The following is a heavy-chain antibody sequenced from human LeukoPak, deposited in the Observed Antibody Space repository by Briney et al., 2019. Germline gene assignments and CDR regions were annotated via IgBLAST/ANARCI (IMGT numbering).Heavy chain of an antibody. CDR1: GVSINSCCYS. D-gene: IGHD6-19*01. Sequence: SQTLSLTCSVSGVSINSCCYSWSWIRPPPGKGLEWIVYIYHSGSTYYNPSLKSRVTISVDRSKNQFSLKLSSVTAADTAVYYCARGPDPIAVAALYYFDYWGQGTLVTVSS. V-gene: IGHV4-30-2*01. CDR2: IYHSGST. J-gene: IGHJ4*02. CDR3: ARGPDPIAVAALYYFDY.